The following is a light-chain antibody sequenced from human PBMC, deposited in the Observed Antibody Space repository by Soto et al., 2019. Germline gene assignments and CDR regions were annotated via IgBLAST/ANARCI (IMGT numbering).Light chain of an antibody. CDR1: SGDIGSYNR. V-gene: IGLV2-18*01. Sequence: QSVLTRPPSVSGSPGQSVTISCTGTSGDIGSYNRVSWFQQPPGTAPQLMIYEVTNRPSGVPDRFSGSKSGNTASLTISGLQTGDETSNSTPFVFGTGTKVTVL. J-gene: IGLJ1*01. CDR3: PFV. CDR2: EVT.